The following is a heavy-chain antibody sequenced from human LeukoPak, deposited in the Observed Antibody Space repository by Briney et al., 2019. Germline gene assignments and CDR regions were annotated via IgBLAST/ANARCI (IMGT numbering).Heavy chain of an antibody. CDR2: FDPEDGET. CDR3: ATDSNSVGATPLAFDI. CDR1: GYTLTELS. Sequence: ASVKVPCKVSGYTLTELSMHWVRQAPGKGLEWMGGFDPEDGETIYAQKFQGRVTMTEDTSTDTAYMELSSLRSEGTAVYYCATDSNSVGATPLAFDIWGQGTMVTVSS. J-gene: IGHJ3*02. V-gene: IGHV1-24*01. D-gene: IGHD1-26*01.